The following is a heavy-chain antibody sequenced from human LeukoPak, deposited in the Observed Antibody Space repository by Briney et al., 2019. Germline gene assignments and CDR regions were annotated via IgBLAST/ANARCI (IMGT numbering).Heavy chain of an antibody. D-gene: IGHD3-10*01. CDR2: INPNSGGT. Sequence: GASVKVSCKASGYTFTGYYMHWVRQAPGQGLEWMGWINPNSGGTNYAQKFQGRVTMTRDTSISTAYMELSRLRSDDTAVYYCARGATFYGSGRYYMDVWGKGTTVTVSS. CDR3: ARGATFYGSGRYYMDV. J-gene: IGHJ6*03. V-gene: IGHV1-2*02. CDR1: GYTFTGYY.